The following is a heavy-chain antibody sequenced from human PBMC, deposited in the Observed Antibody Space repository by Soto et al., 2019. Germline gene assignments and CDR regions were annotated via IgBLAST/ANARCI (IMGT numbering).Heavy chain of an antibody. CDR2: IYSGGST. CDR1: GFTVSSNY. CDR3: ARSENQYYYDSSGYSY. Sequence: EVQLVESGGGLVQPGGSLRLSCAASGFTVSSNYMSWVRQAPGKGLEWVSVIYSGGSTYYADSVKGRFTISRDNSKNTLDLQMNSLSAEDTSVYYCARSENQYYYDSSGYSYWGQGTLVTVSS. J-gene: IGHJ4*02. V-gene: IGHV3-66*01. D-gene: IGHD3-22*01.